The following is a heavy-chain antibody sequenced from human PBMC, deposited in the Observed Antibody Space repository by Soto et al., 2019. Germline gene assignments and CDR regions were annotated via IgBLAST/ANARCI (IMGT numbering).Heavy chain of an antibody. J-gene: IGHJ6*02. Sequence: TWVRQAPGKGLEWVSAISGSGGSTYYADSVKGRFTISRDNSKNTLYLQMNSLRAEDTAVYYCAKVTTRKVYYGMDVWGQGTTVTVSS. D-gene: IGHD4-17*01. CDR3: AKVTTRKVYYGMDV. V-gene: IGHV3-23*01. CDR2: ISGSGGST.